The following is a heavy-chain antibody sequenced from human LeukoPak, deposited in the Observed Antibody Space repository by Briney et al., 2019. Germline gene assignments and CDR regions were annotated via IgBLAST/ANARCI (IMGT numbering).Heavy chain of an antibody. J-gene: IGHJ5*02. CDR1: GGSFSGYY. D-gene: IGHD2-21*02. Sequence: SETLSLTCAVYGGSFSGYYWSWIRQPPGKGLEWIGEINHSGSTNYNPSLKSRVAISVDTSKNQFSLKLSSVTAADTAVYYCARSRGDEIRFDPWGQGTLVTVSS. CDR3: ARSRGDEIRFDP. CDR2: INHSGST. V-gene: IGHV4-34*01.